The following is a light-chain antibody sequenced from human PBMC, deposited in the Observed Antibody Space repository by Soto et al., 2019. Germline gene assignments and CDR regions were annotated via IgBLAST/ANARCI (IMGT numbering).Light chain of an antibody. J-gene: IGLJ3*02. V-gene: IGLV2-14*01. Sequence: QSALTQPASVSGSPGQSITISCTGTSSDVGGYNYVSWYQQHPGKAPKLLIYEVSDRPSGVSNRFSGSKSGNTASLTISGLLTEDEADYYCSSYTNNNALVFGGGTKVTVL. CDR2: EVS. CDR1: SSDVGGYNY. CDR3: SSYTNNNALV.